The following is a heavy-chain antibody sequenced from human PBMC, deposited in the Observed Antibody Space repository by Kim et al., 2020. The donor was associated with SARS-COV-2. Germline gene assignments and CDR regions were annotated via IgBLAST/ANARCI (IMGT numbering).Heavy chain of an antibody. D-gene: IGHD3-22*01. CDR2: VSSTSIAR. CDR1: GFSLSSHS. Sequence: GGSLRLSCAASGFSLSSHSMSWVRQAPGKGLEWVSSVSSTSIARLYVDSVKGRFTISRDNAKNSLYLQMNSLRAEDTAVYYCARDIGRSSGYDFDYWGQGTLVTVSS. CDR3: ARDIGRSSGYDFDY. V-gene: IGHV3-21*01. J-gene: IGHJ4*02.